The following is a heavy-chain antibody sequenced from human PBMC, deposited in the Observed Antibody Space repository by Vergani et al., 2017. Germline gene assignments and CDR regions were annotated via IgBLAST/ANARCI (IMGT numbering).Heavy chain of an antibody. V-gene: IGHV1-69*13. CDR3: ARGGSSWYETDAFDI. CDR2: IIPIFGTA. Sequence: QVQLVQSGAEVKKPGASVKVSCKASGYTFTSYGISWVRQAPGQGLEWMGGIIPIFGTANYAQKFQGRVTITADESTSTAYMELSCLRSEDTAVYYCARGGSSWYETDAFDIWGQGTMVTVSS. J-gene: IGHJ3*02. D-gene: IGHD6-13*01. CDR1: GYTFTSYG.